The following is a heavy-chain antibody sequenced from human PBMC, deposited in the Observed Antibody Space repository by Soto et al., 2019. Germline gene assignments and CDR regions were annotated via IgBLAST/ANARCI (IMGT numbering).Heavy chain of an antibody. V-gene: IGHV2-70*01. D-gene: IGHD2-15*01. J-gene: IGHJ6*02. CDR2: IDWDDDK. CDR3: ARIVSPESGGSKYYYYGMDV. CDR1: GFSLSTSGMC. Sequence: SGPTLVKPTQTLTLTCTFSGFSLSTSGMCVSWIRQPPGKALEWLALIDWDDDKYYSTSLKTRLTISKDTSKNQVVLTMTNMDPVDTATYYCARIVSPESGGSKYYYYGMDVWGQGTTVTVSS.